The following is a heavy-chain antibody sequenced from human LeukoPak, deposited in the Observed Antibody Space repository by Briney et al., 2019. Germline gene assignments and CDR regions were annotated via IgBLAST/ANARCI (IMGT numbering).Heavy chain of an antibody. CDR1: GFTFSDYE. CDR2: ISTSGSTT. V-gene: IGHV3-48*03. J-gene: IGHJ4*02. Sequence: GGSLRLSCAASGFTFSDYEINWVRQAPGKGLEWISCISTSGSTTYYADSVKGRFTISRDNAKNSLFLQMNTLTAEDTAVYYCARGALRVFDYWGQGTPVTVSS. CDR3: ARGALRVFDY. D-gene: IGHD4/OR15-4a*01.